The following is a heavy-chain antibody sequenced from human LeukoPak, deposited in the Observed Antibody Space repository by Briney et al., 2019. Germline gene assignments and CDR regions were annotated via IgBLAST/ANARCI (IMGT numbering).Heavy chain of an antibody. J-gene: IGHJ4*02. V-gene: IGHV3-48*03. CDR2: ISSSGSTI. CDR1: GFTFSSYE. CDR3: ARDPRSSGYFDY. Sequence: PGGSLRLSCAASGFTFSSYEMNWVRQAPGKGPEWVSYISSSGSTIYYADSVKGRFTISRDNAKNSLYLQMNSLRAEDTAVYYCARDPRSSGYFDYWGQGTLVTVSS. D-gene: IGHD6-6*01.